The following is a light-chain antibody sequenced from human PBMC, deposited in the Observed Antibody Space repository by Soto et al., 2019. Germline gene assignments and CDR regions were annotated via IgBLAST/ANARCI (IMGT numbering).Light chain of an antibody. CDR3: QQYYSYPRT. CDR2: AAS. CDR1: QGISSY. V-gene: IGKV1-8*01. J-gene: IGKJ1*01. Sequence: AIRMTQSPSSFSASTGDRVTITCRASQGISSYLAWYQQKPGKAPKLLIYAASTLQSGVPSRFSGSRSGTDFTLTISCLQSEDFATYYCQQYYSYPRTFGQGTKMDIK.